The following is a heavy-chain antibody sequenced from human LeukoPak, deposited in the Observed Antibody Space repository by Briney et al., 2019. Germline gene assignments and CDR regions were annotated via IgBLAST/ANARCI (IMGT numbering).Heavy chain of an antibody. D-gene: IGHD6-13*01. V-gene: IGHV4-59*01. CDR2: IYYSGST. J-gene: IGHJ4*02. CDR3: ASRALYSSSWGMYFDY. Sequence: PSETLSLTCAVYGGSISSYYWSWIRQPPGKGLEWIGYIYYSGSTNYNPSLKSRVTISVDTSKNQFSLKLSSVTAADTAVYYCASRALYSSSWGMYFDYWGQGTLVTVSS. CDR1: GGSISSYY.